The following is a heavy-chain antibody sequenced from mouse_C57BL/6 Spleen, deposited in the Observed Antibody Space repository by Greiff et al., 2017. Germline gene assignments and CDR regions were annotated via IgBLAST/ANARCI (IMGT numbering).Heavy chain of an antibody. CDR2: IYPSDSET. V-gene: IGHV1-61*01. CDR1: GYTFTSYW. Sequence: QVQLKQPGAELVRPGSSVKLSCKASGYTFTSYWMDWVKQRPGQGLEWIGNIYPSDSETHYNQKFKDKATLTVDKSSSTAYMQLSSLTSEDSAVYYCARSFYDGYYYFDYWGQGTTLTVSS. J-gene: IGHJ2*01. CDR3: ARSFYDGYYYFDY. D-gene: IGHD2-3*01.